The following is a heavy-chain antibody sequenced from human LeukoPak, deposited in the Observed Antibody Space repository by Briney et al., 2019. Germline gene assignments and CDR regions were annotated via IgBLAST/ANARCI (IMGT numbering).Heavy chain of an antibody. D-gene: IGHD1-26*01. CDR3: ARELREHGVFDI. Sequence: GGSLRLSCAASGFTFSSYEMNWVRQAPGKGLEWVSYISSSGSTIYYADSVKGRLTISRDNSKNTVYLQMNSLRAEDTAVYYCARELREHGVFDIWGQGTMVTVSS. V-gene: IGHV3-48*03. CDR1: GFTFSSYE. CDR2: ISSSGSTI. J-gene: IGHJ3*02.